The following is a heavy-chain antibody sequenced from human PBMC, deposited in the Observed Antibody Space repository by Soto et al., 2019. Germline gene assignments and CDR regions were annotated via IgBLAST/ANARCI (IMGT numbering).Heavy chain of an antibody. D-gene: IGHD6-13*01. CDR3: ASGFSAGKVSPPDF. J-gene: IGHJ4*02. CDR1: GFTFINSV. CDR2: ISHDTGTT. V-gene: IGHV3-23*01. Sequence: LSLSCAASGFTFINSVMSWVRQAPGTGLEWISVISHDTGTTYYAHSVKGRFTITRDNSKHKLYLQMSSLRAEDTAVYYCASGFSAGKVSPPDFWGQGSLVTVSS.